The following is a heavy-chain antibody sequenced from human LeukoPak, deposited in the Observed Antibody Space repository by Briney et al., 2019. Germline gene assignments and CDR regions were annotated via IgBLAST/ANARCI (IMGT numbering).Heavy chain of an antibody. CDR3: ARGPSGYHNT. V-gene: IGHV3-20*04. D-gene: IGHD5-12*01. CDR2: INWNGGSK. J-gene: IGHJ4*02. Sequence: GGSLRLSCAASGFIFDDYGMSWVRQAPGKGLEWVSGINWNGGSKGYADSVKGRFTISRDNSKNTLYLQMNSLRAEDTAVYYCARGPSGYHNTGGQGTLVTVSS. CDR1: GFIFDDYG.